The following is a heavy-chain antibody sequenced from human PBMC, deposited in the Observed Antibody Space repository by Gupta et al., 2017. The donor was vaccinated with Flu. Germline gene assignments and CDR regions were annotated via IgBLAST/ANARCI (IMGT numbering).Heavy chain of an antibody. V-gene: IGHV3-23*01. Sequence: EVQLLESGGGLVQPGGSLRLSCAASGFPFSTNAMSWVRQAPGKGLEWVSAMSATTYYADSVKGRFTISRDYSKNTLYLQMNSLRVEDTAVYYCATNLGYDTVNKGYWGQGTLVTVSS. CDR2: MSATT. CDR1: GFPFSTNA. J-gene: IGHJ4*02. D-gene: IGHD2-8*02. CDR3: ATNLGYDTVNKGY.